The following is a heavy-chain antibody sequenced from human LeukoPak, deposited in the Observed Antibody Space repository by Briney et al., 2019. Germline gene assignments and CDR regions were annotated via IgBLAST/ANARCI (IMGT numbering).Heavy chain of an antibody. D-gene: IGHD1-26*01. CDR3: AKGQVGATRKGWFDP. Sequence: GGSLRLSCAASGFTFSSYAMSWVRQAPGKGLEWISAISGSGGSTYYADSVKGRFTISRDNSKNTLYLQMNSLRAEDTAVYYCAKGQVGATRKGWFDPWGQGTLVTVSS. CDR1: GFTFSSYA. CDR2: ISGSGGST. J-gene: IGHJ5*02. V-gene: IGHV3-23*01.